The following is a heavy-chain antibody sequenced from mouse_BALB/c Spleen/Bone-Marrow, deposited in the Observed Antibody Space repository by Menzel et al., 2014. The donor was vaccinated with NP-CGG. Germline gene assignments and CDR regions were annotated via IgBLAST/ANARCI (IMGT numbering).Heavy chain of an antibody. V-gene: IGHV14-3*02. CDR1: GFNIKDTY. CDR3: AYGSSYDYFDY. D-gene: IGHD1-1*01. Sequence: EVQGVESGAELVKPGASVKLSCTASGFNIKDTYMHWVKQRPEQGLEWIGRIDPANGNTKYDPKFPGKATITADTSSNTAYLQLSSLTSEDTAVYYCAYGSSYDYFDYGGQGTTLTVSS. CDR2: IDPANGNT. J-gene: IGHJ2*01.